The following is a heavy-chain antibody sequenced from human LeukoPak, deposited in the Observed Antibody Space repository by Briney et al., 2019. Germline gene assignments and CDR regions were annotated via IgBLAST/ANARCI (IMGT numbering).Heavy chain of an antibody. CDR3: ARAGHFYGGNGLFDY. J-gene: IGHJ4*02. CDR2: IYHSGST. D-gene: IGHD4-23*01. Sequence: PSETLSLTCAVSGGSISSGGYSWSWIRQPPGKGLEWIGYIYHSGSTYYNPSLKSRVTISVDRSKNQFSLKLSSVTAADTAVYYCARAGHFYGGNGLFDYWGQGTLVTVSS. CDR1: GGSISSGGYS. V-gene: IGHV4-30-2*01.